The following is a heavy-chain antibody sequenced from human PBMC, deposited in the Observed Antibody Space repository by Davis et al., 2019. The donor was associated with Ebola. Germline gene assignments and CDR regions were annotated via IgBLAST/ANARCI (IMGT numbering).Heavy chain of an antibody. J-gene: IGHJ6*02. CDR3: ARENYCSGGSCYSNYYYYGMDV. CDR2: ISSSSSYT. V-gene: IGHV3-11*06. D-gene: IGHD2-15*01. CDR1: GFTFSDYY. Sequence: PGGSLRLSCAASGFTFSDYYMSWIRQAPGKGLEWVSYISSSSSYTNYADSVKGRFTISRDNSKNTLYLQMNSLRAEDTAVYYCARENYCSGGSCYSNYYYYGMDVWGQGTTVTVSS.